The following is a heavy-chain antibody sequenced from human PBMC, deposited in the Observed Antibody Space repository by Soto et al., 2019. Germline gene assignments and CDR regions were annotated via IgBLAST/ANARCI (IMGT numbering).Heavy chain of an antibody. CDR2: LWFDGSHK. CDR1: GFTFSSYG. V-gene: IGHV3-33*01. J-gene: IGHJ4*02. D-gene: IGHD5-12*01. CDR3: ARDSGSAFYDF. Sequence: QVQLVESGGGVVQPGGSLRLSCEASGFTFSSYGMYWVRQAPGKGLEWVAVLWFDGSHKFYADSVKGRFTISRDNSKNTLYLQMNSLRVEDTSVYYCARDSGSAFYDFWGQGTLVTVSS.